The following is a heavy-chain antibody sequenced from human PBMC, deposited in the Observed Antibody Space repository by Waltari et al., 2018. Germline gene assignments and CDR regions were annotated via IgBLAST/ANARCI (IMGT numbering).Heavy chain of an antibody. V-gene: IGHV1-69*02. CDR2: IIPILGIA. J-gene: IGHJ4*02. CDR3: ARDTVTNRGDY. Sequence: QVQLVQSGAEVKKPGSSVKVSCKASGGTFSSYTISWVRQAPGQGLEWMGRIIPILGIANYAQKVQGRVTITADKSTSTAYMELSSLRSEDTAVYYCARDTVTNRGDYWGQGTLVTVSS. CDR1: GGTFSSYT. D-gene: IGHD4-17*01.